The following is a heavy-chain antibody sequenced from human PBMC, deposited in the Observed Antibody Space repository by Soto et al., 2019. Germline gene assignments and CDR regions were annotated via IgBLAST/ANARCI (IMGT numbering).Heavy chain of an antibody. CDR1: GFTFSSYS. CDR3: ARVARDSSGYYYGFAFDI. Sequence: GGSLRLPCAAYGFTFSSYSMNWVRQAPGKGMEWVSYISSSSSTIYYADSVKGRFTISRDNAKNSLYLQMNSLRDEDTAVYYCARVARDSSGYYYGFAFDIWGQGTMVTVSS. CDR2: ISSSSSTI. V-gene: IGHV3-48*02. J-gene: IGHJ3*02. D-gene: IGHD3-22*01.